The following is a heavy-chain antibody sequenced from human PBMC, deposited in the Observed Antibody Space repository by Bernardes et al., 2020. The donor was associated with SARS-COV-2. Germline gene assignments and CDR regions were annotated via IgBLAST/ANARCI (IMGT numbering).Heavy chain of an antibody. Sequence: GGSLRLSCEVSGFTFSSYWMHWVRQAPGKGLVWVSRINPDGSTINYADSIKGRFTISRDNAKNTLYLQMNSLRAEDTAVYYCTRAGDYYQSYWGQGALVTVSS. V-gene: IGHV3-74*01. CDR2: INPDGSTI. CDR3: TRAGDYYQSY. D-gene: IGHD1-26*01. J-gene: IGHJ4*02. CDR1: GFTFSSYW.